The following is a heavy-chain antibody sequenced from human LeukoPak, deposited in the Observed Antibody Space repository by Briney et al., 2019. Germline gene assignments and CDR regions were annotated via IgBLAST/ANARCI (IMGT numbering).Heavy chain of an antibody. Sequence: ASVKVSCKASGYTFTGYYMHWVRQAPGQGLEWMGWINPNSGGTDYAQKFQGRVTMTRSTSISTAYMELSRLRSDDTAVYYCATPATPYSSSWYLMDVWGQGTTVTVSS. D-gene: IGHD6-13*01. CDR1: GYTFTGYY. CDR3: ATPATPYSSSWYLMDV. V-gene: IGHV1-2*02. J-gene: IGHJ6*02. CDR2: INPNSGGT.